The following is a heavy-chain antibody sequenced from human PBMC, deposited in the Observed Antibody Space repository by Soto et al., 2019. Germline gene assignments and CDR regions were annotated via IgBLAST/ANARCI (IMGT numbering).Heavy chain of an antibody. CDR2: IYYSGST. V-gene: IGHV4-39*01. D-gene: IGHD3-22*01. CDR1: GGSISSSSYY. J-gene: IGHJ4*02. Sequence: SETLSLTCTVSGGSISSSSYYWGWIRQPPGKGLEWIGSIYYSGSTYYNPSLKSRVTISVDTSKNQFSLKLSSVTAADTAVYYWARHVYYYDSYFDDWGQGTLVTVSS. CDR3: ARHVYYYDSYFDD.